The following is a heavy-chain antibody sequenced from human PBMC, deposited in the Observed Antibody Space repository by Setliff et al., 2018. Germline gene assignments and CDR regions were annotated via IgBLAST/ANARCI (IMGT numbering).Heavy chain of an antibody. Sequence: GGSLRLSCAASGFTSGDFAMTWVRQAPGKGLEWVSGIGGRGISTYYADSVKGRFTISRDSSKNTLYLQMSSLRAEDTAVYYCVKTHWDTWIRGAFDIWGQGTMVTV. CDR2: IGGRGIST. CDR3: VKTHWDTWIRGAFDI. J-gene: IGHJ3*02. D-gene: IGHD3-10*01. V-gene: IGHV3-23*01. CDR1: GFTSGDFA.